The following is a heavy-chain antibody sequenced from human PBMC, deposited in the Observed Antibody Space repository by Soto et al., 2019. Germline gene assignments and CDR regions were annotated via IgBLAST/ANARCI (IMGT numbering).Heavy chain of an antibody. CDR2: ISAYNGNT. CDR3: AREPLYSSESWFDP. V-gene: IGHV1-18*01. D-gene: IGHD6-19*01. Sequence: QVQLVQSGAEVKKPGASVKVSCKASGYTFTSYGISWVRQAPGQGLEWMGWISAYNGNTNYAQKLQGRVTMTTDTHTGTAYMELRSLSSDDTAVYYCAREPLYSSESWFDPWGQGTLVTVSS. CDR1: GYTFTSYG. J-gene: IGHJ5*02.